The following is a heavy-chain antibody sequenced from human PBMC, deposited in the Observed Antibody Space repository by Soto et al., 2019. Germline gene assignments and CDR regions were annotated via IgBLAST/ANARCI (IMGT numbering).Heavy chain of an antibody. Sequence: QVQLVQSGSEVKKPGSSVKVSCKTSGGTLSSFAISWVRQAPGQGLEWVGTFIPVVAMAKYGQNFQGRVTITADQSTNTLFMELSSLTYEDTAMYYCANGHDNCFYHGMDVWGQGTTVTVSS. D-gene: IGHD1-1*01. CDR3: ANGHDNCFYHGMDV. V-gene: IGHV1-69*04. CDR2: FIPVVAMA. J-gene: IGHJ6*02. CDR1: GGTLSSFA.